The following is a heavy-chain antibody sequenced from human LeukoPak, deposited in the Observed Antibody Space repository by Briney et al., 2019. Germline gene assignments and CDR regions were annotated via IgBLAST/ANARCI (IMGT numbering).Heavy chain of an antibody. V-gene: IGHV3-20*04. D-gene: IGHD6-19*01. CDR2: INWNGGST. J-gene: IGHJ4*02. Sequence: GGSLRLSCAAPGFTFDDYGMSWVRQTPGKGLELVSAINWNGGSTDYADSVKGRFTISRDNSKNTLYLQMNSLRAEDTAVYYCAKDLLGYSSGWYFDYWGQGTLVTVSS. CDR3: AKDLLGYSSGWYFDY. CDR1: GFTFDDYG.